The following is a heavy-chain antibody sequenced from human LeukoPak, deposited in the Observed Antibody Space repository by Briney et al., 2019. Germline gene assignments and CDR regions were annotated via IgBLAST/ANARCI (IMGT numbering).Heavy chain of an antibody. CDR2: INPNSGGT. CDR1: GYTFTGYY. D-gene: IGHD3-22*01. J-gene: IGHJ4*02. CDR3: ARDTYDSSGGLDY. V-gene: IGHV1-2*06. Sequence: VASVKVSCKASGYTFTGYYMHCVRQAPGQGLEWMGRINPNSGGTNYAQKFQGRVTMTRDTSISTAYMELSRLRSDDTAVYYCARDTYDSSGGLDYWGQGTLVTVSS.